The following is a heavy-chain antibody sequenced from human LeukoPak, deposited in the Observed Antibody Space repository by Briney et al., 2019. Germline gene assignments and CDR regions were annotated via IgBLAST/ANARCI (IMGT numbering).Heavy chain of an antibody. CDR2: ISYDGSDN. CDR3: ARDQGATLVRGVTPYLDF. D-gene: IGHD3-10*01. Sequence: PGRSLRLSCAASGFNFNNYAMHWVRQAPGKGLEWLSVISYDGSDNSSADSVQGRFTISRDNSKNTLYLQMSSLTTGDTAVYYCARDQGATLVRGVTPYLDFWGQGTLVSVSS. J-gene: IGHJ4*02. CDR1: GFNFNNYA. V-gene: IGHV3-30*04.